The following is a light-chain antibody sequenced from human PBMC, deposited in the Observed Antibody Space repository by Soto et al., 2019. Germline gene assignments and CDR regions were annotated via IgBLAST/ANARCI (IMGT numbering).Light chain of an antibody. CDR1: TGDVTSGHY. Sequence: QAVVTQEPSLSVSPGGTVTLTCGSSTGDVTSGHYPYWFQQKPGQAPVTLIYHTSDKHSWTPARFSGSLLGGKAALTLSGAQPEDEAEYYCLLSYSAGRSYVFGTGTKLTVL. V-gene: IGLV7-46*01. CDR3: LLSYSAGRSYV. CDR2: HTS. J-gene: IGLJ1*01.